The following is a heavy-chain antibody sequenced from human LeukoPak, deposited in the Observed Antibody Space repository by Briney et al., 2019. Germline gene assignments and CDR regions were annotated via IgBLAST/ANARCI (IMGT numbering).Heavy chain of an antibody. J-gene: IGHJ4*02. CDR2: MNPSSGKT. CDR3: VRGRAARGPWTVL. V-gene: IGHV1-8*01. Sequence: GASVKVSCKASGYTFTSYDLNWVRQATGQGLEWMGWMNPSSGKTGYAQEFQGRVTMTRDTSISTAYMELSSLRSEDTAVYYCVRGRAARGPWTVLWGPGTLVTVPS. CDR1: GYTFTSYD. D-gene: IGHD3-10*01.